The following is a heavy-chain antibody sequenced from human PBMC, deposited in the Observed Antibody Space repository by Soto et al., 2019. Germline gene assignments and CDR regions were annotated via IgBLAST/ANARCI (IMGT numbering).Heavy chain of an antibody. Sequence: SETLSLTCTVSGGSISSYYWSWIRQPPWKGLEWIGYIYYSGSTNYNPSLKSRVTISVDTSKNQFSLKLSSVTAADTAVYYCARQSGGGIWFGELLSTTMDDWGQGTLVTVFS. V-gene: IGHV4-59*08. CDR1: GGSISSYY. CDR3: ARQSGGGIWFGELLSTTMDD. D-gene: IGHD3-10*01. J-gene: IGHJ1*01. CDR2: IYYSGST.